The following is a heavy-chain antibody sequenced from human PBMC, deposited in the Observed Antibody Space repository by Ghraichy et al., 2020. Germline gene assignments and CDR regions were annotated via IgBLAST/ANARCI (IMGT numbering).Heavy chain of an antibody. CDR3: ARGGNGDHYYYYGLDV. D-gene: IGHD3-16*01. V-gene: IGHV4-39*01. Sequence: SETLSLTCTVSGGSIRSESYYWDWIRQSRGKGLEWIGSTHHSGTVYYNPSLKNRVTISVDTSKDQFSLELTSVTAADTAVYYCARGGNGDHYYYYGLDVWGQGTTIIVSS. J-gene: IGHJ6*02. CDR2: THHSGTV. CDR1: GGSIRSESYY.